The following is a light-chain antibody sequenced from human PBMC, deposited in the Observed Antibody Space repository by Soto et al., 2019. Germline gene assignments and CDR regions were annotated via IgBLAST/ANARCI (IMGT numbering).Light chain of an antibody. J-gene: IGLJ1*01. CDR2: EVN. V-gene: IGLV2-14*01. CDR3: SSYTTTKNCV. Sequence: QSVLTQPASVSGSPGQSITISCTGTSSDVGGYNYVSWYQQQAGKAPKLLIYEVNYRPSGVSDRFSGSKYGTTASLTISVLQAEDEADYYCSSYTTTKNCVFGTGTKVT. CDR1: SSDVGGYNY.